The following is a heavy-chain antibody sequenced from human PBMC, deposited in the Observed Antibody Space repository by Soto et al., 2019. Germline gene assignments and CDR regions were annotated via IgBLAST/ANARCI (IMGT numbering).Heavy chain of an antibody. D-gene: IGHD2-21*01. J-gene: IGHJ4*02. Sequence: GGSLRLSCIASEFTFTAYAMNWVRQAPGKGLEWISYISTTGETIYYADSVRGRFTISRDNAKNSLFLQMNSLRAEDTALYHCARGPISNDHYFDFWGQGAQVTVSS. CDR3: ARGPISNDHYFDF. V-gene: IGHV3-48*01. CDR1: EFTFTAYA. CDR2: ISTTGETI.